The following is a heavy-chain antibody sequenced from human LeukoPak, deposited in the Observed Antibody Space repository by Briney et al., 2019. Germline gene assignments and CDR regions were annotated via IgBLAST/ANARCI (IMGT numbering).Heavy chain of an antibody. CDR2: IYYSGST. V-gene: IGHV4-39*01. Sequence: PSETLSLTCTVSGGSISGSSYYWGWIRQPPGKGLEWIGSIYYSGSTYYNPSLKSRVTISVDTSKNQFSLKLSSVTAADTAVYYCASYYYGSGSWSQGTLVTVSS. CDR1: GGSISGSSYY. CDR3: ASYYYGSGS. J-gene: IGHJ4*02. D-gene: IGHD3-10*01.